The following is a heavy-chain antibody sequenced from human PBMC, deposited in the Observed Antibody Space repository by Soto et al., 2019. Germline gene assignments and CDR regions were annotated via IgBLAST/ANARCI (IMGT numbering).Heavy chain of an antibody. J-gene: IGHJ4*02. CDR3: AGDTDLTLVTTLDY. CDR1: GYTFKSYQ. V-gene: IGHV1-3*04. Sequence: EASVKVSCKASGYTFKSYQIYWVRQAPGQRLECMGWINISNGNTEYSQNFQGRVTMTRDTSASTAYMELSSLRSEDTAVYYCAGDTDLTLVTTLDYWGQGTPVTVSS. CDR2: INISNGNT. D-gene: IGHD4-17*01.